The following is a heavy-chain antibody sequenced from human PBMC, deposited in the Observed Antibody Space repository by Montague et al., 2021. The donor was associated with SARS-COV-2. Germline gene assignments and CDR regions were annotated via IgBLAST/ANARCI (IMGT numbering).Heavy chain of an antibody. CDR3: ARDTRIQLWFDRDYYYGMDV. D-gene: IGHD5-18*01. CDR2: TYYRPKWYN. CDR1: GDSVSSNSAA. J-gene: IGHJ6*02. V-gene: IGHV6-1*01. Sequence: CAISGDSVSSNSAAWNWIRQSPSRGLEWLGRTYYRPKWYNDYAVSVKSRITINPDTSKNQFSLQLNSVTPEDTAVYYCARDTRIQLWFDRDYYYGMDVWGQGTTVTVSS.